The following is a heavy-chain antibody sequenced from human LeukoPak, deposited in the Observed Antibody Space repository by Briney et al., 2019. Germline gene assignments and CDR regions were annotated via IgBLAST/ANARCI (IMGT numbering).Heavy chain of an antibody. V-gene: IGHV1-8*03. Sequence: ASVKVSCRASGYTFTAYYLHWVRQATGQGLEWMGWMNPNSGNTGYAQKFQGRVTITRNTSISTAYMELSSLRSEDTAVYYCARGRYCSSTSCYRDDAFDIWGQGTMVTVSS. CDR3: ARGRYCSSTSCYRDDAFDI. CDR1: GYTFTAYY. D-gene: IGHD2-2*02. CDR2: MNPNSGNT. J-gene: IGHJ3*02.